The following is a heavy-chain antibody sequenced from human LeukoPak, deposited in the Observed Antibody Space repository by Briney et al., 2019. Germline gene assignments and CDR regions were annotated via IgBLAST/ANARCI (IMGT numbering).Heavy chain of an antibody. Sequence: SVKVSCKASGGTFRDYSISWMRQAPGQGLEWMGGIIPIFGTANYAQKFQGRVTITADESTSTAYMELSSLRSEDTAVYYCARAYHAHCSSTSCYFRNYMDVWGKGTTVTVSS. CDR3: ARAYHAHCSSTSCYFRNYMDV. CDR1: GGTFRDYS. CDR2: IIPIFGTA. J-gene: IGHJ6*03. V-gene: IGHV1-69*01. D-gene: IGHD2-2*01.